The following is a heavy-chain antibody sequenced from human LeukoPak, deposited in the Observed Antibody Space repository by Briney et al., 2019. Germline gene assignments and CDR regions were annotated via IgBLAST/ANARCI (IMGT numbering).Heavy chain of an antibody. Sequence: GGSLRLSCAASGLTFSGYGMHWVRQAPGKGLEWVAVIWYDGSNKYYADSVKGRFTISRDNSKNTLYLQMNSLRAEDTAVYYCAKSPAEGGATISYFDYWGQGTLVTVSS. CDR2: IWYDGSNK. D-gene: IGHD5-12*01. CDR1: GLTFSGYG. V-gene: IGHV3-33*06. J-gene: IGHJ4*02. CDR3: AKSPAEGGATISYFDY.